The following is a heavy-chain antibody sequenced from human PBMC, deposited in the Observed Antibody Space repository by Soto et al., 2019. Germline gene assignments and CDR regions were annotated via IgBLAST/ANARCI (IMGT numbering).Heavy chain of an antibody. D-gene: IGHD5-12*01. CDR3: ARNGYSGYDSDY. CDR2: IYHSGST. V-gene: IGHV4-4*02. Sequence: SETLSLTCAVPGGSISSSNWWSWVRQPPGKGLEWIGEIYHSGSTNYNPSLKSRVTISVDKSKNQFSLKLSSVTAADTAVYYCARNGYSGYDSDYWGQGTLVTVSS. CDR1: GGSISSSNW. J-gene: IGHJ4*02.